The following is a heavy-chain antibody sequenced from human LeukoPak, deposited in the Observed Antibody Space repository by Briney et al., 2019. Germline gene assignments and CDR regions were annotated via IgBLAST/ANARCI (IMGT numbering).Heavy chain of an antibody. V-gene: IGHV3-30*18. Sequence: RSGGSLRLSCAASGFTFSSYGMHWVRQAPGKGLEWVAVISYDGSNKYYADSVKGRFTISRDNSKNTLYLQMNSLRAEDTAVYYCAKDPRAAADKSVNFDYWGQGTLVTVSS. J-gene: IGHJ4*02. CDR1: GFTFSSYG. D-gene: IGHD6-13*01. CDR2: ISYDGSNK. CDR3: AKDPRAAADKSVNFDY.